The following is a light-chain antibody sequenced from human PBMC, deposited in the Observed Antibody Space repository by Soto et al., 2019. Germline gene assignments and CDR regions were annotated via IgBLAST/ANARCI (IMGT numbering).Light chain of an antibody. CDR2: EVS. J-gene: IGLJ1*01. Sequence: SALDQPAPVSASPGQSITLSCTGTSSAVGGYNYVSWYQQHPGKAPKLMIYEVSNRPSGVSNRFSGSKSGNTASLTISGLQAEDEADYYCSSYTSSSYYVFGTGTKGTL. V-gene: IGLV2-14*01. CDR1: SSAVGGYNY. CDR3: SSYTSSSYYV.